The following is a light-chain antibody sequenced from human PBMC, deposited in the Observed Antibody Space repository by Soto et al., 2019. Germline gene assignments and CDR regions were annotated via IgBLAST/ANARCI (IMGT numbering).Light chain of an antibody. V-gene: IGKV1-33*01. CDR3: QQYDDLPYT. CDR1: EDINNY. Sequence: DIQMTQSPSSLSASVGDRVTIACQASEDINNYLSWFQQKPGKAPKLLIYDASKLEAGVPSRFSGSASGADFTFTISSLEAEDIATYFRQQYDDLPYTFGQGTKLEIK. CDR2: DAS. J-gene: IGKJ2*01.